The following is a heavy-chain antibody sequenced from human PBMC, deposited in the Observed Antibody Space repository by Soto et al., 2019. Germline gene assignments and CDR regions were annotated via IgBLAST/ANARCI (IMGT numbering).Heavy chain of an antibody. J-gene: IGHJ4*02. D-gene: IGHD3-10*01. CDR3: AREGPGVKFDF. CDR2: IIPFSEIT. CDR1: GGPFSSYG. Sequence: QVQLVQSGSAVKKPGSSVKVSCKASGGPFSSYGLSWVRQAPGQGLEWMGRIIPFSEITNFAQKFQDRVTITADTATSTAYMELRSLKSEDTAVYYCAREGPGVKFDFWGQGTLVTVSS. V-gene: IGHV1-69*04.